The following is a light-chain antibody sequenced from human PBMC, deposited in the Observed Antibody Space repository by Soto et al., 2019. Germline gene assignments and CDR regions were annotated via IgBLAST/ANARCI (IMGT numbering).Light chain of an antibody. CDR1: QSVSTS. V-gene: IGKV3-20*01. CDR2: DAS. Sequence: IALAQSPSTLSSSPRESATRSCRASQSVSTSLAWYHQKPGEGPRLLISDASIRAAGIPDRFSGSGSGTDFTLVISRLDPEDFALYYCQQYVVGSTLSFGQGTRLEIK. J-gene: IGKJ5*01. CDR3: QQYVVGSTLS.